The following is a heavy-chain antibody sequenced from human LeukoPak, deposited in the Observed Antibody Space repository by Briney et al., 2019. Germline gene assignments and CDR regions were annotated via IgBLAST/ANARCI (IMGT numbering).Heavy chain of an antibody. CDR1: GFTFSRSW. J-gene: IGHJ4*02. CDR3: AKLLGDVTTLDY. V-gene: IGHV3-7*01. CDR2: INQGGSEL. D-gene: IGHD3-16*01. Sequence: AGSLRLSCAGSGFTFSRSWMTWVRQAPGKGLEWVASINQGGSELHYMDSVKGRFTISRDNAENSVFLQMNNLNAEDTAVYYCAKLLGDVTTLDYWGQGTQVTVSS.